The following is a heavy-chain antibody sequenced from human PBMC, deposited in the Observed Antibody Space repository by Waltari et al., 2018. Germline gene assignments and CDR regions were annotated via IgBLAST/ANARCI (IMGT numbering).Heavy chain of an antibody. CDR2: IKQDGSEK. Sequence: EVQLVESGGGLVQPGGSLRLSCASSGFPVVRYWMSWVRQAPGKGLECVANIKQDGSEKYYVDSVKGRFTISRDNAKNSLYLQMNSLRAEDTAVYYCSGSQFDYWGQGTLVTVSS. J-gene: IGHJ4*02. D-gene: IGHD3-10*01. CDR3: SGSQFDY. V-gene: IGHV3-7*01. CDR1: GFPVVRYW.